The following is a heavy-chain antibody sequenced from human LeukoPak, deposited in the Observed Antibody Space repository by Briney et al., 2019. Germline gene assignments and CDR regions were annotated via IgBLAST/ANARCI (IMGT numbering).Heavy chain of an antibody. V-gene: IGHV1-69*04. CDR1: GGTFSGYA. Sequence: ASVKVSCKASGGTFSGYAISWVRQAPGQGLEWMGRIIPILGIANYAQKLQGRVTMTTDTSTSTAYMELRSLRSDDTAVYYCARDSFHMAGTYWGQGTLVTVSS. J-gene: IGHJ4*02. CDR3: ARDSFHMAGTY. D-gene: IGHD6-19*01. CDR2: IIPILGIA.